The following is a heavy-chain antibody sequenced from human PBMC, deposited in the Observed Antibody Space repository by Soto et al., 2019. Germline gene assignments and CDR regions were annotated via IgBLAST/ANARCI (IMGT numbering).Heavy chain of an antibody. V-gene: IGHV4-31*03. CDR3: ARDQVAAAGTAFDI. CDR2: IYYSGST. D-gene: IGHD6-13*01. CDR1: GGSISSGGYY. Sequence: PSETLSLTCTVSGGSISSGGYYWSWIRQHPGKGLEWIGYIYYSGSTYYNPSLKSRVTISVDTSKNQFSLKLSSVTAADTAVYYCARDQVAAAGTAFDIWGQGTMVTVSS. J-gene: IGHJ3*02.